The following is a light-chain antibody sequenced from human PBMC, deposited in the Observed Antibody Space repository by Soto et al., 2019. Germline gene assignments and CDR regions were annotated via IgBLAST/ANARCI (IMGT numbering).Light chain of an antibody. CDR1: SSDVGGYSY. J-gene: IGLJ1*01. CDR3: CSYAGAFTYV. V-gene: IGLV2-11*01. Sequence: QSALTQPRSVSGSPGHSVTISCTGTSSDVGGYSYVSWYQQHPGKAPKLMISDVSKRPSGVPDRFSGSKFANTASLTISGLQAEDEADYYCCSYAGAFTYVFGSGTKVTVL. CDR2: DVS.